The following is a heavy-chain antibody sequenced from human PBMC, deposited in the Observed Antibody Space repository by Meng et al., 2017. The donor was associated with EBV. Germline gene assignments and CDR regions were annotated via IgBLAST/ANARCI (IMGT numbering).Heavy chain of an antibody. CDR1: GGTFRSDA. Sequence: QGQVLQAGAGVKKPGSSVKVSCRTSGGTFRSDAVSWVRQAPGQGLEWMGGLIPMSGAPHYAQKFQDRVTIIADESTSTHSMELNNLRFEDTAMYYCASESGRGFTPDYWGQGTLVTVSS. CDR2: LIPMSGAP. CDR3: ASESGRGFTPDY. V-gene: IGHV1-69*01. D-gene: IGHD3-10*01. J-gene: IGHJ4*02.